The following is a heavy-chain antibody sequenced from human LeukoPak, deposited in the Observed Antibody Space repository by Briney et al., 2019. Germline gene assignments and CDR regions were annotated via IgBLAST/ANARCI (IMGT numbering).Heavy chain of an antibody. CDR2: INHSGST. CDR1: GGSFSGYY. D-gene: IGHD2-15*01. V-gene: IGHV4-34*01. Sequence: SETLSLTCAVYGGSFSGYYWSWIRQPPGKGLEWIGEINHSGSTNYSPSLKSRVTISVDTSKNQFSLKLSSVTAADTAVYYCARRASPAVAATPVYYYYYMDVWGKGTTVTVSS. J-gene: IGHJ6*03. CDR3: ARRASPAVAATPVYYYYYMDV.